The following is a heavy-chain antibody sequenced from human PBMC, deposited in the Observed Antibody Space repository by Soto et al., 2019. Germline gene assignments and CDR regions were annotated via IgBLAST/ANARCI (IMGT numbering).Heavy chain of an antibody. D-gene: IGHD3-3*01. CDR1: GYTFTSYY. J-gene: IGHJ4*02. V-gene: IGHV1-46*03. CDR3: ARDQGHYDFWSGYYHPLDY. CDR2: INPSGGST. Sequence: ASVKVSCKASGYTFTSYYMHWVRQAPGQGLEWMGIINPSGGSTSYAQKFQGRVTMTRDTSTSTVYMGLSSLRSEDTAVYYCARDQGHYDFWSGYYHPLDYWGQGTLVTVSS.